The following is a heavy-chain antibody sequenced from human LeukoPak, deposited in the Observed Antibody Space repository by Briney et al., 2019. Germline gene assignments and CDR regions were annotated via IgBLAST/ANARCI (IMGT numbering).Heavy chain of an antibody. V-gene: IGHV1-8*02. CDR3: ARGGVAAAGPFDY. J-gene: IGHJ4*02. CDR2: MNPNSGNT. Sequence: LRASVKVSCKASGYTFTTYAINWVRQATGQGLEWMGWMNPNSGNTGYAQKFQGRVTMTRNTSISTAYMELSSLRSEDTAVYYCARGGVAAAGPFDYWGQGTLVTVSS. D-gene: IGHD6-13*01. CDR1: GYTFTTYA.